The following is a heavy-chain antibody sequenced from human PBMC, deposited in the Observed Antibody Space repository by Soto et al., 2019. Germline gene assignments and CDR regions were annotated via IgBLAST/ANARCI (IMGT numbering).Heavy chain of an antibody. CDR3: ARMAGPWYFDL. CDR1: GGSFSGFY. J-gene: IGHJ2*01. CDR2: INHSGSS. Sequence: SETLSLTCAVHGGSFSGFYWTWIRQPPGKGLEWIGGINHSGSSNYNPPLKSRVTMSLDTSRNQFSLSLNSVTAADTAVYYCARMAGPWYFDLWGRGTLVTVSS. V-gene: IGHV4-34*01.